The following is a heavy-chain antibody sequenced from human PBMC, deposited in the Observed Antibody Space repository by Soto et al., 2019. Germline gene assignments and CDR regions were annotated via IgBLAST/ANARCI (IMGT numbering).Heavy chain of an antibody. V-gene: IGHV1-2*04. CDR2: INPISGGT. Sequence: QVQLVQSGAEVKKPGASVKVSCKASGYTFTGYYMHWVRQAPGQGLEWMGWINPISGGTNYAQKFQGWVTMTRDTSISTAYMELSRLRSDDTAVYYCARGEGGPRWGSIDYWGQGTLVTVSS. CDR3: ARGEGGPRWGSIDY. J-gene: IGHJ4*02. D-gene: IGHD2-21*01. CDR1: GYTFTGYY.